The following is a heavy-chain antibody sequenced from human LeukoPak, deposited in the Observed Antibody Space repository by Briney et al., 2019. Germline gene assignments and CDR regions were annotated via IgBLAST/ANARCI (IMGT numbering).Heavy chain of an antibody. CDR2: TWYDGRNN. Sequence: PGGSLRLSCAASGFTFSSYGMHWVRQAPGKGLEWVAVTWYDGRNNYYAASVKGRFTISRDDSKTTVYLLMNSLRAEDTAVYYCARHIYDSGGYRIDYWGQGTLVTVSS. J-gene: IGHJ4*02. CDR1: GFTFSSYG. CDR3: ARHIYDSGGYRIDY. D-gene: IGHD3-22*01. V-gene: IGHV3-33*01.